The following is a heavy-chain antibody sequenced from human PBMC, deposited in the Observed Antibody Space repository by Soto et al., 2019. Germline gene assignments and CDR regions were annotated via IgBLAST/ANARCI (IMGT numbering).Heavy chain of an antibody. J-gene: IGHJ4*02. V-gene: IGHV3-30*03. Sequence: WGSLRLSCAASGFPFSSNGMHWVRQAPGKGLEWVAVISYDGSKKYYVESVKGRFIISRDNSKNTVSLQMNSLRHEDTAVYYCAAFASGWIDYWGQGTLVSVSS. CDR3: AAFASGWIDY. CDR1: GFPFSSNG. D-gene: IGHD6-19*01. CDR2: ISYDGSKK.